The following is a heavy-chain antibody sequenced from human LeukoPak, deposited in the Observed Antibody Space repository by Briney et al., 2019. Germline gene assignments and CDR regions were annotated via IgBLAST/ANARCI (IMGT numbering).Heavy chain of an antibody. V-gene: IGHV3-64D*06. J-gene: IGHJ4*02. CDR3: VRSITMMVVVSPFDY. Sequence: GALSLSCSASGFTFSSYAMHWVRQAPGKGLEYVSAISSNGGSTYYADSVKGRFTISRDNSKNTLYLQMSSLRAEDTAVYYCVRSITMMVVVSPFDYWGQGTLVTVSS. CDR1: GFTFSSYA. CDR2: ISSNGGST. D-gene: IGHD3-22*01.